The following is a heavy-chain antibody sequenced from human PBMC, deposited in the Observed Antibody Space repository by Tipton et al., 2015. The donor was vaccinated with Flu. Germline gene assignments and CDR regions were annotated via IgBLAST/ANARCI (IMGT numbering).Heavy chain of an antibody. D-gene: IGHD4-17*01. V-gene: IGHV3-53*01. CDR2: FYKGGST. CDR1: GFSVSGAY. Sequence: SLRLSCTASGFSVSGAYMTWVRQAPGKGLQWVSTFYKGGSTYYADSVKGRFTISRDNSNNMVHLQMNSLTVDDTAVYFCARGRRYGDYIFDYWGQGTLVTVSS. CDR3: ARGRRYGDYIFDY. J-gene: IGHJ4*02.